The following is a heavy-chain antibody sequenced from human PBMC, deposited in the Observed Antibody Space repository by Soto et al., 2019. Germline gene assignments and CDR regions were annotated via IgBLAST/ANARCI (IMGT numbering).Heavy chain of an antibody. CDR2: INYTGTT. Sequence: SETLSLTCAVNGGSFSGYSWTWIRQAPGKGLDWIGEINYTGTTNYSPSLKSRVTSSVDTSKNQFSLELRSVSAADTAVYYCAREGGSGWYYYDYWGHGTLVTVSS. D-gene: IGHD6-19*01. CDR1: GGSFSGYS. V-gene: IGHV4-34*01. CDR3: AREGGSGWYYYDY. J-gene: IGHJ4*01.